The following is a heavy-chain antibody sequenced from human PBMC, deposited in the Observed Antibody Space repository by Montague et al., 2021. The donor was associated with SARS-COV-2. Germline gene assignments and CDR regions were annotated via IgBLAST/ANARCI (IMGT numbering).Heavy chain of an antibody. CDR2: TYYSGST. V-gene: IGHV4-59*01. CDR3: ASQEVDTAMDRNYYYYGMDV. J-gene: IGHJ6*02. CDR1: GGSISSYY. Sequence: SETLYLTCTVSGGSISSYYWSWIRQPPGKGLEWIGYTYYSGSTNXXPSLKGRVTISVDTSKNQFPLKLSSVTAADTAVYYCASQEVDTAMDRNYYYYGMDVWGQGTTVTVSS. D-gene: IGHD5-18*01.